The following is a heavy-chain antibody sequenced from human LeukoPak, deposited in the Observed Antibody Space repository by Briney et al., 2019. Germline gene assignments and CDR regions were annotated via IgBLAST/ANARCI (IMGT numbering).Heavy chain of an antibody. V-gene: IGHV3-7*01. CDR3: AREGGYYDSSGYYLTFDY. Sequence: GGSLRLSCAASGFTFSSYWMSWVRQAPGKGLEWVANIKQDGSEKYYVDSVKGRFTISRDNAKNSLYLQMNSLRAEDTAVYYCAREGGYYDSSGYYLTFDYWGQGTLVTVSS. CDR1: GFTFSSYW. J-gene: IGHJ4*02. D-gene: IGHD3-22*01. CDR2: IKQDGSEK.